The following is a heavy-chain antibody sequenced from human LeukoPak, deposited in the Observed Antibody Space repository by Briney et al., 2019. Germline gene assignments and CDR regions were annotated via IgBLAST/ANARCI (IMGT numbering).Heavy chain of an antibody. Sequence: SETLSLTCTVSGGSVSAFYWSWLRQPPGEELEWIGYSHTSGSTGYNPSLESRVSISIDTSNNQLSLRVTSVTAADTAVYYCAKLLGYCSGGSCYGFDYWGQGTLVTVSS. J-gene: IGHJ4*02. CDR2: SHTSGST. CDR1: GGSVSAFY. CDR3: AKLLGYCSGGSCYGFDY. D-gene: IGHD2-15*01. V-gene: IGHV4-4*09.